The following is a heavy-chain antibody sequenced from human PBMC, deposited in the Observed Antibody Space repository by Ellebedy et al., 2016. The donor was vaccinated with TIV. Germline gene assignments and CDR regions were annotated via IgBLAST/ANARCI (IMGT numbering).Heavy chain of an antibody. D-gene: IGHD1-1*01. Sequence: TLSLTXSVSGGSISSGRFYWNWIRQPAGKGLEWIGRIFTSGSFNYNPSLMSRVTMSVVTSKNQISLRLNSVTAADTAVYYCARVHCSITTCDYYYMDVWGKGTTVTVSS. CDR1: GGSISSGRFY. CDR3: ARVHCSITTCDYYYMDV. CDR2: IFTSGSF. J-gene: IGHJ6*03. V-gene: IGHV4-61*02.